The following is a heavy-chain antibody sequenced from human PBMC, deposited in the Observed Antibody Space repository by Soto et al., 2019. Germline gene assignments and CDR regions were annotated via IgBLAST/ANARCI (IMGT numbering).Heavy chain of an antibody. Sequence: PSETLSLTCTVSGGSISSYYWSWIRQPPGKGLEWIGYIYYSGSTNYNPSLKSRVTISVDTSKNQFSLKLSSVIAADTAVYYCARYSSGATVFYYFDYWGQGTLVTVSS. J-gene: IGHJ4*02. CDR2: IYYSGST. CDR1: GGSISSYY. CDR3: ARYSSGATVFYYFDY. D-gene: IGHD6-19*01. V-gene: IGHV4-59*01.